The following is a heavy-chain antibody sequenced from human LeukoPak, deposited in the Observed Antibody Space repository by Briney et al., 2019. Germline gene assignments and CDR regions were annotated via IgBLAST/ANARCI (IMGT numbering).Heavy chain of an antibody. CDR2: ISSSGSAI. D-gene: IGHD2-15*01. CDR3: AKDPVLPRWDILVVVAATPDYYGMDV. J-gene: IGHJ6*02. CDR1: GFTFRDYY. Sequence: GGSLRLSCAASGFTFRDYYMSWTRQAPGRGLEWVSYISSSGSAIYYADYMTGPFTISRVNAKNSLYLQMNSLRVEDTAVYYCAKDPVLPRWDILVVVAATPDYYGMDVWGQGTTVTVSS. V-gene: IGHV3-11*01.